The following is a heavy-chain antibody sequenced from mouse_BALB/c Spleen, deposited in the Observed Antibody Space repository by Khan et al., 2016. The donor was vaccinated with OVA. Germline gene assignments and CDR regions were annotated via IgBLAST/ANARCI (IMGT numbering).Heavy chain of an antibody. J-gene: IGHJ4*01. Sequence: VQLQESGPGLVAPSQSLSITCPVSGFSLTGYGVNWVRQPPGKGLEWLGMIWGDGSTDYTSALKSRLSITKDNSKSQVFLKMNSLQTDDTARYYCARAYYANYRESMDYWGQGNAVTVSS. V-gene: IGHV2-6-7*01. CDR3: ARAYYANYRESMDY. D-gene: IGHD2-10*01. CDR1: GFSLTGYG. CDR2: IWGDGST.